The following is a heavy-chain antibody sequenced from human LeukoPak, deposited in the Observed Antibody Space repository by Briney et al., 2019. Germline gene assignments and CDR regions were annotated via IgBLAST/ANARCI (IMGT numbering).Heavy chain of an antibody. V-gene: IGHV4-34*01. CDR1: GGSFSGYY. CDR2: IYHSGST. Sequence: SETLSLTCAVYGGSFSGYYWSWIRQPPGKGLEWIGEIYHSGSTNYNPSLKSRVTISVDKSKNQFSLKLSSVTAADTAVYYCARGLRAWYYFDYWGQGTLVTVSS. D-gene: IGHD4-17*01. J-gene: IGHJ4*02. CDR3: ARGLRAWYYFDY.